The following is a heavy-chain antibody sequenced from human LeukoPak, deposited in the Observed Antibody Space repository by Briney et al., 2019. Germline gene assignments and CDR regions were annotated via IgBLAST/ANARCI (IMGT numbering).Heavy chain of an antibody. J-gene: IGHJ5*02. CDR3: ARVGKYQLLSVWFDP. CDR2: IYYSGST. Sequence: PSQTLSLTCTVSGGSISSGDYYWSWIRQPPGKGLEWIGYIYYSGSTYYNPSLKSRVTISVDTSKNQFSLKLSSVTAADTAVYYCARVGKYQLLSVWFDPWGQGTLVTVSS. D-gene: IGHD2-2*01. CDR1: GGSISSGDYY. V-gene: IGHV4-30-4*01.